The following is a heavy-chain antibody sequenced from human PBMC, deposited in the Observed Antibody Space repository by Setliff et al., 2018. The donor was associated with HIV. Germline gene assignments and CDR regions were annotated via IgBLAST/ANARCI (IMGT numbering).Heavy chain of an antibody. CDR2: IYYTGST. V-gene: IGHV4-59*12. D-gene: IGHD3-3*01. Sequence: TSETLSLTCTGSGASISNYFWSWIRQPPGKGLEWIGYIYYTGSTNYNPSLKSRVTMSVDTSKNKFSLKLSSLSAADTAVYYCARGGLGVVTSFDSWGPGTRVTVSS. J-gene: IGHJ4*02. CDR1: GASISNYF. CDR3: ARGGLGVVTSFDS.